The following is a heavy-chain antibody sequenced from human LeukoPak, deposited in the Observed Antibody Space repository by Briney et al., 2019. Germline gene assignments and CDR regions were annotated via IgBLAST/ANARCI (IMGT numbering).Heavy chain of an antibody. V-gene: IGHV1-2*02. Sequence: ASVKVSCKASGYTFTGYYMHWVRQAPGQGLEWMGWINPNSGGTNYAQKFQGRVTMTRDTSISTAYMELSRLRSDDTAVYYCARALTSGSYNDYWGQGTLVTVSS. CDR3: ARALTSGSYNDY. J-gene: IGHJ4*02. CDR2: INPNSGGT. CDR1: GYTFTGYY. D-gene: IGHD1-26*01.